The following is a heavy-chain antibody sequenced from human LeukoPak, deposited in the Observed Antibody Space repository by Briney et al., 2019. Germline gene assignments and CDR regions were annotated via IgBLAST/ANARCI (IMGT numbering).Heavy chain of an antibody. V-gene: IGHV3-30*04. CDR3: ARDPFSTVVASPIDY. D-gene: IGHD4-23*01. CDR2: ISYDGRKK. CDR1: GFTFSSCD. J-gene: IGHJ4*02. Sequence: LTGGSLRLSCAASGFTFSSCDMHWVRQAPGKGLEWLAFISYDGRKKYYADSVKGRFTISRDNSKNTVSLQMSSLRAEDRAVYFCARDPFSTVVASPIDYWGQGTLVTVSS.